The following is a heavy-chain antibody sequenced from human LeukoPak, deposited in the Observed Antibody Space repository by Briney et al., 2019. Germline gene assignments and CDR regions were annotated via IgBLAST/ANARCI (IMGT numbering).Heavy chain of an antibody. D-gene: IGHD2-2*01. CDR1: GGSISSGSYY. V-gene: IGHV4-61*02. CDR3: ARDVIVVVPAAIQPYYYYYYMDV. Sequence: SETLSLTCTVSGGSISSGSYYWSWIRQPAGKGLEWIGRIYTSGSTDYNPSLKSRVTISVDTSKNQFSLKLSSVTAADTAVYYCARDVIVVVPAAIQPYYYYYYMDVWGKGTTVTVSS. J-gene: IGHJ6*03. CDR2: IYTSGST.